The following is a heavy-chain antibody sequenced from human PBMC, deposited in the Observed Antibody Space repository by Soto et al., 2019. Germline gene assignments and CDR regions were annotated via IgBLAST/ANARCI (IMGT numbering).Heavy chain of an antibody. CDR3: ARVYSGYDYYYYGMDV. CDR2: IYYSGST. J-gene: IGHJ6*02. Sequence: SETLSLTCTVSGGSISCYYWSWIRQPPGKGLEWIGYIYYSGSTNYNPSLKSRVTISVDTSKNQFSLKLSSVTAADTAVYYCARVYSGYDYYYYGMDVWGQGTTVTVS. D-gene: IGHD5-12*01. V-gene: IGHV4-59*08. CDR1: GGSISCYY.